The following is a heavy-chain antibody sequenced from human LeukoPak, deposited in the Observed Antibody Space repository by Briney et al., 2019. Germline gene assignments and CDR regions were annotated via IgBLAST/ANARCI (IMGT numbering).Heavy chain of an antibody. Sequence: SETLSLTCNVSGGSMSNIYYWGWIRQPPGKGLEWIGNIFYSGITYYNPSLRSRVTISVDTSKNQFSLKLSSVTAADTAMYYCARGRFGELLGDAFDIWGQGTMVTVSS. CDR1: GGSMSNIYY. V-gene: IGHV4-39*07. J-gene: IGHJ3*02. D-gene: IGHD3-10*01. CDR3: ARGRFGELLGDAFDI. CDR2: IFYSGIT.